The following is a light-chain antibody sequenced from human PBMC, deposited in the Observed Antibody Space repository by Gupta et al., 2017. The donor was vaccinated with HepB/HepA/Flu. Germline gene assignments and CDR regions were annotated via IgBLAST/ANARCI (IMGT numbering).Light chain of an antibody. J-gene: IGKJ5*01. Sequence: VIWMAQSPSLRSASTGDRVTISGRISQGIRSYLAWYQQKPGKAPELLIYDVSTLESGDHSRFSGSGSGTDFTLTISCLQSEDFATYYCQQDSSFPITFGQGTRLEIK. V-gene: IGKV1D-8*01. CDR2: DVS. CDR1: QGIRSY. CDR3: QQDSSFPIT.